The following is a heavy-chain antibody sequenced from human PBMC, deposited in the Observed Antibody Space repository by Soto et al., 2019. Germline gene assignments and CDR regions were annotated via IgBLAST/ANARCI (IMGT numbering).Heavy chain of an antibody. CDR3: SIGSWSAETFDV. CDR2: IIPMLTVT. D-gene: IGHD2-2*01. J-gene: IGHJ3*01. V-gene: IGHV1-69*02. CDR1: GGTFSTYT. Sequence: QVHLEQSGAEVKKPGSSVKVSCKAAGGTFSTYTLIWVRQAPGQGLEWMGRIIPMLTVTNSAQKFQGRVTLTADKSTSTAFIELPSLTSDDTAVYYCSIGSWSAETFDVWGQGTMVTVSS.